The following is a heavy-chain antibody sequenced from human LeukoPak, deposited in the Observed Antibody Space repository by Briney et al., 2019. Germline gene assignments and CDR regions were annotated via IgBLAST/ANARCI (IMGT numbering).Heavy chain of an antibody. Sequence: QPGGSLRLSCAASGFTLSSYWMHWVRQAPGKGLVWVSRINSDGSSTSYADSVKGRFTISRDNAKNTLYLQMNSLRAEDTAVYYCATDTLLWFGEALWYVWGKGTTVTVSS. CDR3: ATDTLLWFGEALWYV. V-gene: IGHV3-74*01. D-gene: IGHD3-10*01. CDR1: GFTLSSYW. CDR2: INSDGSST. J-gene: IGHJ6*04.